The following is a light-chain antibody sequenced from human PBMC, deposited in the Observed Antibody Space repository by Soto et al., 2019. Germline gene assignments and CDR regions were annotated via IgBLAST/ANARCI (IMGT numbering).Light chain of an antibody. CDR2: GVS. Sequence: QSVLTQPPSAPGSPGQSVTISCTGTSSDVGGYNYVSWYQQHPGKAPKLMIYGVSKRPSGVPDRFSGSKSGNTASLTVSGLQAEDEADYYCSSYAGSNNFGVFGTGTKAPS. CDR3: SSYAGSNNFGV. CDR1: SSDVGGYNY. J-gene: IGLJ1*01. V-gene: IGLV2-8*01.